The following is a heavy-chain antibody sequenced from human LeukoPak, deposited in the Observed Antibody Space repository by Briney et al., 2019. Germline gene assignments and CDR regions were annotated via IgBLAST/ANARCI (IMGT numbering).Heavy chain of an antibody. V-gene: IGHV3-13*01. J-gene: IGHJ4*02. CDR3: ARSYGGHYDY. D-gene: IGHD4-23*01. CDR2: IFTAGDT. CDR1: GFTLSSYD. Sequence: AESLTLSCAVSGFTLSSYDMHWVRHATGRGLEWVSSIFTAGDTYYPRSFKGRFTISIEKSKNSLYLQMNSLRAADTPVYYCARSYGGHYDYWGQGTLVSVFS.